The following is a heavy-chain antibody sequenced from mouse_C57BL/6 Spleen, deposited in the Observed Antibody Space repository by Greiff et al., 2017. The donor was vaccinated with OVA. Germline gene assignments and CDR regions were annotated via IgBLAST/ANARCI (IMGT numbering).Heavy chain of an antibody. Sequence: VQLQQSGAELVRPGSSVKLSCKASGYTFTSYWMHWVKQRPIQGLEWIGNIDPSDSETHYNQKFKDKATLTVDKSSSTDYMQLSSLTSEDSAVYNCASVWDGYAMDYWGQGTSVTVSS. CDR1: GYTFTSYW. D-gene: IGHD4-1*01. CDR2: IDPSDSET. J-gene: IGHJ4*01. V-gene: IGHV1-52*01. CDR3: ASVWDGYAMDY.